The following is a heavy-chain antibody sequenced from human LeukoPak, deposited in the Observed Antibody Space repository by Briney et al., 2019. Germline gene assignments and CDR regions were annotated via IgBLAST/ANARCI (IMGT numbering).Heavy chain of an antibody. CDR1: GFTFSSYS. CDR3: ARDRVNWNDGVDYYYYYGMDV. Sequence: GGSLRLSCAASGFTFSSYSMNWVRQAPGKGLEWVSSISSSSSYIYYADSVKGRFTISRDNAKNSLYLQMNSLRAEDTAVYYCARDRVNWNDGVDYYYYYGMDVWGKGTTVTVSS. J-gene: IGHJ6*04. V-gene: IGHV3-21*01. D-gene: IGHD1-1*01. CDR2: ISSSSSYI.